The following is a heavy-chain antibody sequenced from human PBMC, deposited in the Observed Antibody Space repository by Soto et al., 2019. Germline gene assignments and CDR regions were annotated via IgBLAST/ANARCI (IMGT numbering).Heavy chain of an antibody. CDR2: ISAYNGNT. V-gene: IGHV1-18*01. CDR1: GYPFTSYV. D-gene: IGHD4-17*01. J-gene: IGHJ4*02. Sequence: ASLKVSCKSSGYPFTSYVISWVRQAPGQGLEWMGWISAYNGNTNYAQKLQGRVTMTTDTSTSTAYMELRSLRSDDTAVYYCARDLHGDHYYWGQGTLVTVSS. CDR3: ARDLHGDHYY.